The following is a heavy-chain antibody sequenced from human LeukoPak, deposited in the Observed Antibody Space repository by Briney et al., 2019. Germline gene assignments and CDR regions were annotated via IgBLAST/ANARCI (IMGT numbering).Heavy chain of an antibody. CDR2: ISAYNGNT. J-gene: IGHJ6*02. V-gene: IGHV1-18*01. CDR3: ARYLEMAPPYYYYGMDV. D-gene: IGHD5-24*01. CDR1: GYTFTSYG. Sequence: GASVKVSCKASGYTFTSYGISWVRQAPGQGLEWMGWISAYNGNTNYAQKFQGRVTMTTDTSTSTAYMELRSLRSDDTAVYYCARYLEMAPPYYYYGMDVWGQGTTVTVSS.